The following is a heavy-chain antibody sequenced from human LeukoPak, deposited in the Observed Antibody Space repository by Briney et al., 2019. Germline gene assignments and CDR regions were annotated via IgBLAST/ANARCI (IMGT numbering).Heavy chain of an antibody. V-gene: IGHV1-18*01. J-gene: IGHJ5*02. Sequence: GASVKVSCKASGYTFTSYGISWVRQAPGQGLEWMGWISAYNGNTNYAQKLQGRVTMTTDTSTSTAYMELRSLRSDDTAVYYCARDGYYDSSGYYGPLRTAGRFDPWGQGTLVTVSS. CDR3: ARDGYYDSSGYYGPLRTAGRFDP. D-gene: IGHD3-22*01. CDR1: GYTFTSYG. CDR2: ISAYNGNT.